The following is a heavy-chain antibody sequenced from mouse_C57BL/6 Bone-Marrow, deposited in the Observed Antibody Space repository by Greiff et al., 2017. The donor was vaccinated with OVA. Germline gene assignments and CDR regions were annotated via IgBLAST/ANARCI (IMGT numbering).Heavy chain of an antibody. Sequence: QVQLQQQSGAELVRPGASVTLSCKASGYTFTDYEMHWVKQTPVHGLEWIGAIDPETGGTAYNQKFKGKAILTADKSSSTAYMELRSLTSEDSAVYYCTRLFITTEDWYFDVWGTGTTVTVSS. CDR3: TRLFITTEDWYFDV. J-gene: IGHJ1*03. V-gene: IGHV1-15*01. D-gene: IGHD1-1*01. CDR1: GYTFTDYE. CDR2: IDPETGGT.